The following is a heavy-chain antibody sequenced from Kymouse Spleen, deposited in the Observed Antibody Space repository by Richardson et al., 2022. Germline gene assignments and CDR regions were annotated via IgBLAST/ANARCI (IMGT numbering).Heavy chain of an antibody. Sequence: EVQLVESGGGLVQPGRSLRLSCAASGFTFDDYAMHWVRQAPGKGLEWVSGISWNSGSIGYADSVKGRFTISRDNAKNSLYLQMNSLRAEDTALYYCAKARIAALDYWGQGTLVTVSS. D-gene: IGHD6-13*01,IGHD6-25*01,IGHD6-6*01. V-gene: IGHV3-9*01. J-gene: IGHJ4*02. CDR3: AKARIAALDY. CDR2: ISWNSGSI. CDR1: GFTFDDYA.